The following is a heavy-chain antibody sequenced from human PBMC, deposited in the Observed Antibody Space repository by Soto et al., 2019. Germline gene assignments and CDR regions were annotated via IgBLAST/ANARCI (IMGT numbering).Heavy chain of an antibody. CDR2: ISSSSSYI. D-gene: IGHD3-22*01. CDR3: ARDAYYYDSSGPNWFDP. Sequence: GGSLRLSCAASGFTFSSYSMNWVRQAPGKGLEWVSSISSSSSYIDYADSVKGRFTISRDNAKNSLYLQMNSLRAEDTAVYYCARDAYYYDSSGPNWFDPWGQGTLVTVSS. CDR1: GFTFSSYS. J-gene: IGHJ5*02. V-gene: IGHV3-21*01.